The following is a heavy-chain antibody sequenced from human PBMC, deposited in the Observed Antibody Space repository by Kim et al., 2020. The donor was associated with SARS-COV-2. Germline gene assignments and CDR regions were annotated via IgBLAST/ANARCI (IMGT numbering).Heavy chain of an antibody. CDR3: ARDLEYYGSGSYWTRYGMDV. J-gene: IGHJ6*02. V-gene: IGHV3-48*03. CDR1: GFTFSSYE. D-gene: IGHD3-10*01. CDR2: ISSSGSTI. Sequence: GGSLRLSCAASGFTFSSYEMNWVRQAPGKGLEWVSYISSSGSTIYYADSVKGRFTISRDNAKNSLYLQMNSLKAEDTAVYYCARDLEYYGSGSYWTRYGMDVWGQGTTVTVSS.